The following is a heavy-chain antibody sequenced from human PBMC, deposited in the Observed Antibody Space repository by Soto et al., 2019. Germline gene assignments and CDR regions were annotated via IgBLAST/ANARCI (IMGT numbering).Heavy chain of an antibody. Sequence: GASVKVCCKAPGYTFTSYYMHWVRQAPGQGLEWMGIINPSGGSTSYAQKFQGRVTMTRDTSTSTVYMELSSLRSEDTAVYYCARGDLRGYYYYGMDVWGQGTTVTVSS. CDR2: INPSGGST. CDR3: ARGDLRGYYYYGMDV. D-gene: IGHD4-17*01. CDR1: GYTFTSYY. V-gene: IGHV1-46*03. J-gene: IGHJ6*02.